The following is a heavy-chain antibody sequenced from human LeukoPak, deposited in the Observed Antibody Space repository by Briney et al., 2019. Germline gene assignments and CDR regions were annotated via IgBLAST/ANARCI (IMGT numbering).Heavy chain of an antibody. CDR1: GFRFSDC. CDR2: VGIDSGNT. J-gene: IGHJ4*02. D-gene: IGHD5-24*01. Sequence: GGSLRLSCAASGFRFSDCMNWVRQAPGKGLEWISYVGIDSGNTNYADSVKGRFTISGDKAKNSLYLQMNSLRVEDTAVYYCARDYKYAFDNWGQGTLVTVSS. V-gene: IGHV3-48*01. CDR3: ARDYKYAFDN.